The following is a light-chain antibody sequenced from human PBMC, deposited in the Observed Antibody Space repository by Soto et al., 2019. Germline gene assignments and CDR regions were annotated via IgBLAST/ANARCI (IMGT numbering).Light chain of an antibody. V-gene: IGKV3-15*01. Sequence: EIVLTQSPATLSLSPGERATLSCRASQSVDNYLAWYQQKPGQAPRLLIYDASARATGIPARFSGSGFGTEFTLTISSLQSEDFAVYYCQQYNNWPPITFGQGTRLEIK. CDR3: QQYNNWPPIT. J-gene: IGKJ5*01. CDR2: DAS. CDR1: QSVDNY.